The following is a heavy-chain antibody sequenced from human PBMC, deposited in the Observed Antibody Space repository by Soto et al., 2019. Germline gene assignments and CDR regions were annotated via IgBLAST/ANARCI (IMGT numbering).Heavy chain of an antibody. CDR2: INSDGSRT. V-gene: IGHV3-74*01. J-gene: IGHJ6*02. CDR1: GFNFSRFW. Sequence: GGSLRLSCTASGFNFSRFWTHWVRQVPGRGLVWVSHINSDGSRTSYVDSVKGRFTISRDNAKNTLYLQMNSLRAEDTAVYYCARDLSSCSSARCYSFYYGMDLWGQGTTVTVSS. D-gene: IGHD2-2*01. CDR3: ARDLSSCSSARCYSFYYGMDL.